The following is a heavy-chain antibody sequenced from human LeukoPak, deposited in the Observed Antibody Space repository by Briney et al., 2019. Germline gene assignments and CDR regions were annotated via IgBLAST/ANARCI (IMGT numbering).Heavy chain of an antibody. Sequence: PSGTLSLTCDVSGGSISSNDWWSWVRQPPGKGLEWIASIYYSGSTYYNSSLKSRVTISVDTSRNQFSLKLSSVTAADTALYYCASDKGYSNNYFDYWGQGTLVTVSS. CDR2: IYYSGST. J-gene: IGHJ4*01. CDR1: GGSISSNDW. CDR3: ASDKGYSNNYFDY. V-gene: IGHV4-4*02. D-gene: IGHD6-13*01.